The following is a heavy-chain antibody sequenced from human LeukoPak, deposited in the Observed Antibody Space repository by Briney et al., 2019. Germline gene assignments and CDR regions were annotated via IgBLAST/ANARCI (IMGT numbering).Heavy chain of an antibody. J-gene: IGHJ3*02. CDR1: GLTVSSNY. Sequence: GGSLRLSCAASGLTVSSNYMSWVRQAPRKGLEWVSVIYSGGSTYYADSVKGRFTISRDNSKNTLYLQMNSLRAEDTAVHYCARGSGYDKAFDIWGQGTMVTVSS. D-gene: IGHD3-22*01. V-gene: IGHV3-66*01. CDR3: ARGSGYDKAFDI. CDR2: IYSGGST.